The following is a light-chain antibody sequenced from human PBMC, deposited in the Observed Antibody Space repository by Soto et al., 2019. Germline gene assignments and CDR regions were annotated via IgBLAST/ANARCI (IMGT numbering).Light chain of an antibody. J-gene: IGLJ1*01. CDR3: HSYDSSLNGYV. CDR1: NFNIGADFD. CDR2: GYI. V-gene: IGLV1-40*01. Sequence: SVLTQPPSVSGAPGQRVAISCTGSNFNIGADFDVHWYQHLPGTAPKLLIYGYINRPSGVPDRFSGSKSGTSASLAITGLQAEDEADYYCHSYDSSLNGYVFGTGTRSPS.